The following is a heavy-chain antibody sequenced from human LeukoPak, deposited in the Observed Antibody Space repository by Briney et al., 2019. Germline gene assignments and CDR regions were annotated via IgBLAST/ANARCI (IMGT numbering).Heavy chain of an antibody. Sequence: PSETLSLTCTVSGGSISSYYWSWIRQPPGKGLEWVGYIYYSGSTNYNPSLKSRVTISVDTSKNQFSLELSSVTAADTAVYYCARHFNNWGYAFDIWGQGTMVTVSS. J-gene: IGHJ3*02. CDR1: GGSISSYY. V-gene: IGHV4-59*08. CDR2: IYYSGST. CDR3: ARHFNNWGYAFDI. D-gene: IGHD7-27*01.